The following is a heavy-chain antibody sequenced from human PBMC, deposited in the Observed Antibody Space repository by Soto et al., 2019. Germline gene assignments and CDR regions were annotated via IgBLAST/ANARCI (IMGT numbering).Heavy chain of an antibody. CDR1: GFTFSSYA. CDR3: AKRGDIVVVPAAPGGLFDY. CDR2: ISSSGGST. V-gene: IGHV3-23*01. D-gene: IGHD2-2*01. Sequence: PGGSLRLSCAASGFTFSSYAMSWVRQAPGKGLEWVSAISSSGGSTYYADSVKGRFTISRDNSKNTLYLQMNSLRAEDTAVYYCAKRGDIVVVPAAPGGLFDYWGQGTLVTVSS. J-gene: IGHJ4*02.